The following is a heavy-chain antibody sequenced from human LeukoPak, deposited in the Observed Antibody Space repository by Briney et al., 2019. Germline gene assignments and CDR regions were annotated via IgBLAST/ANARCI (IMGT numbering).Heavy chain of an antibody. Sequence: GGSLRLSCAVSGITLSNYGMSWVRQAPGKGLEWVAGISDSGGSTNYADSVKGRFTISRDNPKNTLYLQMNSLRAEGTAMYFCAKRGVVIRVILVGFHKEAYYFDSWGQGALVTVSS. V-gene: IGHV3-23*01. CDR3: AKRGVVIRVILVGFHKEAYYFDS. J-gene: IGHJ4*02. CDR1: GITLSNYG. D-gene: IGHD3-22*01. CDR2: ISDSGGST.